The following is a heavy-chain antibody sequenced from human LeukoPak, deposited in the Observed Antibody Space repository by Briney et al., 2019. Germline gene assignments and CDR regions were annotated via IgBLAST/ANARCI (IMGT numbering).Heavy chain of an antibody. D-gene: IGHD3-10*01. CDR1: EFSVGSNY. V-gene: IGHV4-34*01. J-gene: IGHJ4*02. Sequence: TGGSLRLSCAASEFSVGSNYMTWVRQPPGKGLEWIGEINHSGSTNYNPSLKSRVTISVDTSKNQFSLKLSSVTAADTAVYYCARGDGSGSYCLDYWGQGTLVTVSS. CDR2: INHSGST. CDR3: ARGDGSGSYCLDY.